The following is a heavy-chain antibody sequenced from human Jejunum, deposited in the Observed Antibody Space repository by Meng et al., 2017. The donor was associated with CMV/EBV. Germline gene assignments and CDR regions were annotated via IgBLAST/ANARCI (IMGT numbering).Heavy chain of an antibody. V-gene: IGHV1-2*02. Sequence: KASGYTFTGHYIHWVRQATGQGLEWMGWINSNSGDTNYAQKFQGRVTMTRDTSINTAHMELSGLRSDETAVYYCARGDNWDRVDYWGQGTLVTVSS. D-gene: IGHD1-1*01. J-gene: IGHJ4*02. CDR1: GYTFTGHY. CDR3: ARGDNWDRVDY. CDR2: INSNSGDT.